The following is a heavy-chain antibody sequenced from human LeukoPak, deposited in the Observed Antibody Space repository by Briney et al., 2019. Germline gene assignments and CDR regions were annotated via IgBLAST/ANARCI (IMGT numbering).Heavy chain of an antibody. D-gene: IGHD3-22*01. J-gene: IGHJ4*02. CDR1: GGSFSGYY. CDR2: INHSGST. Sequence: SETLSLTCAVYGGSFSGYYWSWIRQPPGKGLEWIGEINHSGSTNYNPSLKSRVTTSVDTSKNQFSLKLSSVTAADTAVYYCARFYRPYYYDSSGPMRGNFDYWGQGTLVTVSS. V-gene: IGHV4-34*01. CDR3: ARFYRPYYYDSSGPMRGNFDY.